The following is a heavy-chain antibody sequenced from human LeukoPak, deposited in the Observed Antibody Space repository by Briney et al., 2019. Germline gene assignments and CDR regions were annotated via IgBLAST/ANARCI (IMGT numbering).Heavy chain of an antibody. CDR1: GFTFSSYA. V-gene: IGHV3-23*01. D-gene: IGHD1-20*01. CDR2: ISGSGRST. Sequence: GGSLRLSCAASGFTFSSYAMSWVRQAPGKGLEWVSAISGSGRSTYYADSLKGRFTISRDNSKNTLYLQMNSLRAEDTAVYYCAKDPYNWNQSPKNDSWGQGTLVTVSS. CDR3: AKDPYNWNQSPKNDS. J-gene: IGHJ4*02.